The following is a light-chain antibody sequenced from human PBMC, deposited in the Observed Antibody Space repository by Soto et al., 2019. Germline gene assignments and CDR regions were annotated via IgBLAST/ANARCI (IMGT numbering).Light chain of an antibody. CDR1: NIESKS. J-gene: IGLJ1*01. CDR2: VDS. Sequence: SYELTQPPSVSVAPGQTARITCGGNNIESKSVHWYQQRPGQAPVLVIYVDSDRPSGIPDRFSASTSGNTAALTISRVEAGDEADSYCQVWDTISDHYVFGSGTKLTVL. CDR3: QVWDTISDHYV. V-gene: IGLV3-21*02.